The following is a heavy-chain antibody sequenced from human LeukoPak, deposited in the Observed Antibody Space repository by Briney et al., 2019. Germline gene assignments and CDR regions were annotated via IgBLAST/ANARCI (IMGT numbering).Heavy chain of an antibody. Sequence: GRSLRLSCAASGFTFSSYAMHWVRQAPGKGLEWVAVISYDGSNKYYADSVKGRFTISRDNSKNTLYLQMNSLRAEDTAVYYCARAGYSSGWYAAHFDYWGQGTLVNVSS. CDR3: ARAGYSSGWYAAHFDY. V-gene: IGHV3-30-3*01. D-gene: IGHD6-19*01. CDR2: ISYDGSNK. J-gene: IGHJ4*02. CDR1: GFTFSSYA.